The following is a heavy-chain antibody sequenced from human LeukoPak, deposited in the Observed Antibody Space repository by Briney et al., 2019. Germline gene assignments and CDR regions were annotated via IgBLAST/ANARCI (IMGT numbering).Heavy chain of an antibody. CDR2: IKEDGSWE. CDR1: GFTFGVYW. D-gene: IGHD2-2*01. CDR3: ARVSGVFGGGYCDTTSCLAFDY. Sequence: PGGSLRLSCAASGFTFGVYWMSWVRQAPGKGLEWVADIKEDGSWEYYVDSVKGRFTISRDNAKNSLCLQMNSLRAEDTAVYYCARVSGVFGGGYCDTTSCLAFDYWGQGTLVAVSS. V-gene: IGHV3-7*01. J-gene: IGHJ4*02.